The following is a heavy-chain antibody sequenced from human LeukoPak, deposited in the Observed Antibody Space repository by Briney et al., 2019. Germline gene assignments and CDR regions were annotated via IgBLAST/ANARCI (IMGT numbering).Heavy chain of an antibody. CDR3: ARNRDGYNSFDY. D-gene: IGHD5-24*01. V-gene: IGHV4-31*03. CDR2: IYYSGST. J-gene: IGHJ4*02. CDR1: GGSISSGGYY. Sequence: SETLSLTCTVSGGSISSGGYYWSWIRQHPGKGLEWIGYIYYSGSTYYNPSLRSRVTISVDTSKNHFSLKLSSVTAADTAVYYCARNRDGYNSFDYWGQGTLVTVSS.